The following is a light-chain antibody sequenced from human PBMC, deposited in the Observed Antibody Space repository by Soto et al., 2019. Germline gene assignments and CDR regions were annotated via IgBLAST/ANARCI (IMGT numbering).Light chain of an antibody. CDR3: AAWDDSLNGRV. Sequence: QSVLTQPPSASGTPGQRVTISCSGSSSNIGSNTVNWYQQLPGTAPKLLIYSNNQRPSGVPDRFSGSKSGTSASLAISGLQGEDEADYYCAAWDDSLNGRVFGGGAKLTVL. CDR1: SSNIGSNT. J-gene: IGLJ3*02. CDR2: SNN. V-gene: IGLV1-44*01.